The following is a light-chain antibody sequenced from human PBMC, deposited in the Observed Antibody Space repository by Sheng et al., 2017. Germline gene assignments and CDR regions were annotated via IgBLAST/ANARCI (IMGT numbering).Light chain of an antibody. CDR3: QQYDNLPRS. J-gene: IGKJ4*01. Sequence: DIQMTQSPSSLSASVGDRVTITCQASQDISNYLNWYQQKPVKAPKLLIYDASNLETGVPSRFSGSGSGTDFTFTISSLQPEDIATYYCQQYDNLPRSFGGGTKVQ. CDR1: QDISNY. CDR2: DAS. V-gene: IGKV1-33*01.